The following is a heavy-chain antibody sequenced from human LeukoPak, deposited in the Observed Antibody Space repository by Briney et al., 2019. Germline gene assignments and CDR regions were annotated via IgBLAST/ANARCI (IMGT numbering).Heavy chain of an antibody. D-gene: IGHD5-18*01. CDR3: ARGRDAAMVTGWFDP. CDR1: GGSISSYY. V-gene: IGHV4-34*01. CDR2: ISHSGSA. J-gene: IGHJ5*02. Sequence: PSEALSLTCTVSGGSISSYYCSWIRQPPGKGLEWIGEISHSGSANYNPSLKSRVTMSVDTSKNQFSLKLSSVTAADTAVYYCARGRDAAMVTGWFDPWGQGTLVTVSS.